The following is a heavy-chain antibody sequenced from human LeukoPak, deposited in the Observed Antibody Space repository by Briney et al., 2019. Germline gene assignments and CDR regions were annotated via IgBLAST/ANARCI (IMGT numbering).Heavy chain of an antibody. CDR1: GYTFTGYY. CDR2: INPNSGGT. CDR3: ARERVRSVTIFGVVADYYYYYGMDV. D-gene: IGHD3-3*01. J-gene: IGHJ6*02. Sequence: ASVKVSCKASGYTFTGYYMHWVRQAPGQGLEWMGRINPNSGGTNYAQKFQGRVTMTRDTSISTAYMELSRLRSGDTAVYYCARERVRSVTIFGVVADYYYYYGMDVWGQGTTVTVSS. V-gene: IGHV1-2*06.